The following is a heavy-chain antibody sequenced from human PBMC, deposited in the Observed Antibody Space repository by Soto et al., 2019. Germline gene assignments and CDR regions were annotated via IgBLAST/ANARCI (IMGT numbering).Heavy chain of an antibody. V-gene: IGHV3-64*02. Sequence: EVQLVESGEGLVQPGGSLRLSCAASGFTFSSYAMHWVRQAPGKGLEYVSAISSNGGSTYYADSVKGRFTISRDNSKNTLYLQMGSLTAEDMAVYYCARGGFKYSSSYIDYWGQGTLVTVSS. D-gene: IGHD6-13*01. CDR1: GFTFSSYA. CDR3: ARGGFKYSSSYIDY. CDR2: ISSNGGST. J-gene: IGHJ4*02.